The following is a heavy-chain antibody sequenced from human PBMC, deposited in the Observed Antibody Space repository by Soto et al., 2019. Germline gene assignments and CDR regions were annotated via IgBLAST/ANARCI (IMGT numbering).Heavy chain of an antibody. J-gene: IGHJ4*02. Sequence: PGGCLRLSCAACGVSVNFNYMSWVLQAPGKGLEWVSVVYTDGSPYYADSVKGRFTISRDNSKNTLYLQMNSLSAEDTAIYYCPRAKPPSYSSGCYGFDYWGQGTLVPVSS. CDR1: GVSVNFNY. D-gene: IGHD6-19*01. CDR3: PRAKPPSYSSGCYGFDY. CDR2: VYTDGSP. V-gene: IGHV3-66*01.